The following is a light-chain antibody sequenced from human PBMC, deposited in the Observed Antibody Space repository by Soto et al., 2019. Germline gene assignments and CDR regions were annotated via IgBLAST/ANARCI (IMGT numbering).Light chain of an antibody. V-gene: IGLV4-60*02. CDR2: LESSGSY. J-gene: IGLJ2*01. CDR1: SGHSSYI. Sequence: QSVLTQSSSASASLGSSVKLTCTLSSGHSSYIIAWHQQQPGKAPRYLMKLESSGSYNKGSGVPDRFSGSSSGADRYLTISNLQFEDEADYYCETWDSKGVFGGGTQLTVL. CDR3: ETWDSKGV.